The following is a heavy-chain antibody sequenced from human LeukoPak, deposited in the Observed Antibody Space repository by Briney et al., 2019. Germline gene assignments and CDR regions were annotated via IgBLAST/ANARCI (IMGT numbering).Heavy chain of an antibody. CDR1: GGTFSSYA. Sequence: ASVKVSCKASGGTFSSYAISWVRQAPGQGLEWMGRIIPILGIANYAQKFQGRVTITADKSTGTAYMELSSLRSEDTAVYYCARDSSSWYFGFDPWGQGTLVTVSS. CDR2: IIPILGIA. V-gene: IGHV1-69*04. CDR3: ARDSSSWYFGFDP. D-gene: IGHD6-13*01. J-gene: IGHJ5*02.